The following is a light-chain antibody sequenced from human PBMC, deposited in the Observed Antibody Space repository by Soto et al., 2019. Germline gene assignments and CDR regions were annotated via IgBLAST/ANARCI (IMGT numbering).Light chain of an antibody. J-gene: IGKJ1*01. CDR1: QSISSW. Sequence: DMQMTQSPSTLYATAGDRVTIACRASQSISSWLAWYQHKPGKAPKLLIYDASNLDSGVPSRFSGSGSGTEFSLTISNLQPDDCATYYCQQYENYWTFGQGTKVDI. CDR3: QQYENYWT. CDR2: DAS. V-gene: IGKV1-5*01.